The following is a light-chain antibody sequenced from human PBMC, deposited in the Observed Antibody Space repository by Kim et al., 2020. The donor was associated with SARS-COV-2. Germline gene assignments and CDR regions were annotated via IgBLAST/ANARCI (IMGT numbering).Light chain of an antibody. CDR1: QSVSSN. CDR2: GAS. J-gene: IGKJ2*01. CDR3: QQYNNWPYT. V-gene: IGKV3-15*01. Sequence: SVSPGESATLSCRASQSVSSNLAWYQQKPGQAPRLLIYGASTRATGFPARFSGSGSGTEFTLTISSLQSEDFAVYYCQQYNNWPYTFGQGTKLEI.